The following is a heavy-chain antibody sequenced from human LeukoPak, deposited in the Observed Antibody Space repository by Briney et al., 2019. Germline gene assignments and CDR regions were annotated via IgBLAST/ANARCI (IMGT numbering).Heavy chain of an antibody. Sequence: SVKVTCKASGGTFSSYAISWVRQAPGQGLEWMGGIIPIFGTANYAQKFQGRVTITADESTSTAYMELSSLRSEDTAVYYCARDSWEGIATAGTNSPPYYFDYWGQGTLVTVSS. D-gene: IGHD6-13*01. CDR2: IIPIFGTA. CDR3: ARDSWEGIATAGTNSPPYYFDY. J-gene: IGHJ4*02. V-gene: IGHV1-69*13. CDR1: GGTFSSYA.